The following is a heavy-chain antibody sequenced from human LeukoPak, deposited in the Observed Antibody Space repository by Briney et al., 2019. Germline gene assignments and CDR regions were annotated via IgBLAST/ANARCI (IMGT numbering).Heavy chain of an antibody. J-gene: IGHJ3*02. V-gene: IGHV4-59*11. CDR1: GGSISSHY. CDR2: IYYSGST. D-gene: IGHD2-2*01. Sequence: SETLSLTCTVSGGSISSHYWSWIRQPPGKGLEWIGYIYYSGSTNYNPSLKSRVTISVDTSKNQFSLKLSSVSAADTAVYYCARVVASRGMAFDIWGQETMVTVSS. CDR3: ARVVASRGMAFDI.